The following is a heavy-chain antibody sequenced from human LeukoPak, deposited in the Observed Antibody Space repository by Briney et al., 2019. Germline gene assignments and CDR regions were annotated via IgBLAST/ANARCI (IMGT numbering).Heavy chain of an antibody. CDR2: ISSSSDAI. V-gene: IGHV3-48*02. Sequence: GGSLRLSCAVSGFTFSNYDMNWVRQAPGKRLEWVSYISSSSDAIYYADSVKGRFTISRDNAENSLYLQLNSLRDEDTAVYYCARAMRSGYDYWGQGTLVTVSS. CDR1: GFTFSNYD. CDR3: ARAMRSGYDY. D-gene: IGHD5-12*01. J-gene: IGHJ4*02.